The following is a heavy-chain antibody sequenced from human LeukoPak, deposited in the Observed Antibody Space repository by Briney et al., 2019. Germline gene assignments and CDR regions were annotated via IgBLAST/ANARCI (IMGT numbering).Heavy chain of an antibody. V-gene: IGHV3-33*06. CDR3: AKARSGSYDPVGS. D-gene: IGHD1-26*01. Sequence: GGSLRLSCAATGFTFSSYGMHWVRQAPGKGLEWVAVIWYDGSNKYYADSVKGRFTISRDNSKNTLYLQMNSLRAEDTAVYYCAKARSGSYDPVGSCGQGTLVTVSS. CDR2: IWYDGSNK. CDR1: GFTFSSYG. J-gene: IGHJ5*02.